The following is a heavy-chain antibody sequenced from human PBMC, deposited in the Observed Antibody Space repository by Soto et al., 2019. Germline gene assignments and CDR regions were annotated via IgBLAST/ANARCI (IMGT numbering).Heavy chain of an antibody. CDR1: GFTFSSYW. CDR2: INQDATRQ. Sequence: GGSLRLSCAASGFTFSSYWMSWVRQAPGRGLEWVANINQDATRQSFVDSVEGRFSISRDNAKNSVYLQMNNLRVDDTAVYYCARVGLFDGNKPITLEFWGQGTLVTVSS. D-gene: IGHD3-10*01. V-gene: IGHV3-7*03. J-gene: IGHJ4*02. CDR3: ARVGLFDGNKPITLEF.